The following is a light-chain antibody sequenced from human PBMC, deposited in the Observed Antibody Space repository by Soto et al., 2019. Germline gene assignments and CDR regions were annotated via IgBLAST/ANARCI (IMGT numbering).Light chain of an antibody. CDR2: WAS. V-gene: IGKV4-1*01. Sequence: DIVMTQSPDSLAVSLGERATINCKSSQSVLFSLNDKNYLAWYQQKPGQPPKLLIYWASTRESGVPDRFTGSGSATDFTLTISSLQAEDVAVYYCQQYYDTPTLTFCGGTKV. CDR1: QSVLFSLNDKNY. J-gene: IGKJ4*01. CDR3: QQYYDTPTLT.